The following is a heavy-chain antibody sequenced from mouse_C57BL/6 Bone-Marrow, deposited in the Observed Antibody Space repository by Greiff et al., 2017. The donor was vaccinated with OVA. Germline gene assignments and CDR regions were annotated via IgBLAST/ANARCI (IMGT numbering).Heavy chain of an antibody. J-gene: IGHJ3*01. D-gene: IGHD2-2*01. CDR3: ARDGDGLTWFAY. CDR1: GFTFSSYA. CDR2: ISDGGSYT. V-gene: IGHV5-4*01. Sequence: EVMLVESGGGLVKPGGSLKLSCAASGFTFSSYAMSWVRQTPEKRLEWVATISDGGSYTYYPDNVKGRFTISRDNAKNNLYLQVSHLKSEDTAMYYCARDGDGLTWFAYWGQGTLVTVSA.